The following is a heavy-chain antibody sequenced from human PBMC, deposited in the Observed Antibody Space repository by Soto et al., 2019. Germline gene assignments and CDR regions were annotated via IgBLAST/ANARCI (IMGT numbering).Heavy chain of an antibody. D-gene: IGHD1-26*01. CDR3: AKGSSGSYDIRYFDL. CDR2: ISYDGSNK. J-gene: IGHJ2*01. CDR1: GFTFSSYG. V-gene: IGHV3-30*18. Sequence: QVQLVESGGGVVQPGRSLRLSCAASGFTFSSYGMHWVRQAPGKGLEWVAVISYDGSNKYYADSVKGRFTISRDNSKNTLYLQMNSLRAEDTAVYYCAKGSSGSYDIRYFDLWGRDTLVTVSS.